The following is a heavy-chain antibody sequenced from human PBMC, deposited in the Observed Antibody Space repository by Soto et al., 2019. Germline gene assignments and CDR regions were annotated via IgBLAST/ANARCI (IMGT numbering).Heavy chain of an antibody. CDR3: ARGADNWNYSPTGY. J-gene: IGHJ4*02. Sequence: QVQLVQSGGGVVQPGGSLRLSCAASGFSFSIYPMHWVRQIPGKGLEWVAVMSFDGGYKYYSDSAEGRFTISSDNSNNTLYLQMNRLNADDTAVYFCARGADNWNYSPTGYWGQGTLVTVSS. V-gene: IGHV3-30-3*01. CDR2: MSFDGGYK. D-gene: IGHD1-20*01. CDR1: GFSFSIYP.